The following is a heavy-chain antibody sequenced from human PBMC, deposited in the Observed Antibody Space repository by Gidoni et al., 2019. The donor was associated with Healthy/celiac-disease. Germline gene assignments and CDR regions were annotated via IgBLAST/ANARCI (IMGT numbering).Heavy chain of an antibody. Sequence: QVQLVESGGGVVQPGRSLRLSCAASGFTFSSYGMHWVRQAPGKGLEWVAVIWYDGSNKYYADSVKGRFTISRDNSKNTLYLQMNSLRAEDTAVYYCAREVGSFRPKKVYFQHWGQGTLVTVSS. V-gene: IGHV3-33*01. D-gene: IGHD1-26*01. CDR1: GFTFSSYG. J-gene: IGHJ1*01. CDR2: IWYDGSNK. CDR3: AREVGSFRPKKVYFQH.